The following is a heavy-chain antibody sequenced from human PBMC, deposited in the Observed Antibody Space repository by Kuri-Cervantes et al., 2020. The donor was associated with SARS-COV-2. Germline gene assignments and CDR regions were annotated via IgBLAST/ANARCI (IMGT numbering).Heavy chain of an antibody. CDR1: GYTFTNFA. V-gene: IGHV7-4-1*02. J-gene: IGHJ6*02. D-gene: IGHD5-12*01. Sequence: ASVKVSCKASGYTFTNFALNWVRQAPGQGLEWMGWINTNTGNPTYAQGFTGRFVFSLDTSVSTAYLQISSLKAEDTAVYYCAREYSGYERYYYYGMDVWGQGNTVTGAS. CDR2: INTNTGNP. CDR3: AREYSGYERYYYYGMDV.